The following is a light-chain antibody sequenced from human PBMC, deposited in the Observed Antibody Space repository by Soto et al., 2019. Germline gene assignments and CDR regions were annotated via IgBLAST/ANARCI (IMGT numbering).Light chain of an antibody. J-gene: IGKJ3*01. Sequence: DIKMTQSPSSLSASVGDRVTISCQASQDISNSLNWYQQKPGKAPELLIYDAYNLETGVPSRFSGSGTGTDFTLTISSLQPEDIETYYCQHSSNLPPTFGPGTHVDIK. V-gene: IGKV1-33*01. CDR3: QHSSNLPPT. CDR1: QDISNS. CDR2: DAY.